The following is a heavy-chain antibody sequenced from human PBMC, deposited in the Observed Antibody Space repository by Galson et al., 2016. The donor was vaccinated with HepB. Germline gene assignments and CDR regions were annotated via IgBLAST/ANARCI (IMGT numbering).Heavy chain of an antibody. CDR2: MSPGGNIK. Sequence: SLRLSCATSGFAFTAYEVHWVRQAPGKGLEWVAVMSPGGNIKLYADSVEGRFTISRDNSRNTLYLEMNSLRPEDTAVYYCVKDQIPGAPDFFDYWGQGTLVTVSS. CDR1: GFAFTAYE. J-gene: IGHJ4*02. CDR3: VKDQIPGAPDFFDY. V-gene: IGHV3-30*18. D-gene: IGHD2-21*01.